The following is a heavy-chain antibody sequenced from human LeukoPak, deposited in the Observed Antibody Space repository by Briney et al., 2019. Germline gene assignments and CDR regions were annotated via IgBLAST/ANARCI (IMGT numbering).Heavy chain of an antibody. Sequence: PGGSLRLSCAASGFTFSSYAMHWVRQAPGKGLEWVAVISYDGSNKYYADSVKGRFTISRDNSKNTLYLQMNSLRAEDTAVYYCARDRRLLRYWGQGTLVTVSS. J-gene: IGHJ4*02. V-gene: IGHV3-30*04. D-gene: IGHD3-22*01. CDR1: GFTFSSYA. CDR2: ISYDGSNK. CDR3: ARDRRLLRY.